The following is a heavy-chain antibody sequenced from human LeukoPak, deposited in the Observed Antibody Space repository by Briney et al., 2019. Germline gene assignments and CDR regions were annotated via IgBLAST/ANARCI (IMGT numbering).Heavy chain of an antibody. D-gene: IGHD4-17*01. Sequence: PGGSLRLSCAASGFTVTSSYMTWVRQAPGKGLEWVSVISSGGTTYYADSVKGRFTISRDNSKNTLYLQMNILRAEDTAVYYCARSHYADHFDYWGQGTLVTVSS. CDR3: ARSHYADHFDY. V-gene: IGHV3-53*01. J-gene: IGHJ4*02. CDR2: ISSGGTT. CDR1: GFTVTSSY.